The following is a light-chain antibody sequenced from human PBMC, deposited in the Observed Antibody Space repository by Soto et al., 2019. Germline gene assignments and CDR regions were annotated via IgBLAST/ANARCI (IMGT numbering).Light chain of an antibody. CDR3: QQYGSSIT. V-gene: IGKV3-20*01. CDR1: QSVSSSY. J-gene: IGKJ5*01. Sequence: EIVLTQSPGNLSLSPWERATLSCRASQSVSSSYLAWYQQKPGQAPRLLIYGASSRATGIPDRFSGSGSGTDFTLTISRLEPEDFAVYYCQQYGSSITFGQGTRLEIK. CDR2: GAS.